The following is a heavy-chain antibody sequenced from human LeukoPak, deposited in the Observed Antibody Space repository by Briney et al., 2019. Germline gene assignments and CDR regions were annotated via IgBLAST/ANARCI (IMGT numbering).Heavy chain of an antibody. D-gene: IGHD5-24*01. CDR3: ARGPDDFDY. Sequence: PSETLSLTCTVSGGSINNYHWSWIRQPPGKGLEWIGYIYYTGSARYNPSLKSRVTISLDTSKNQFSLRLSSMTAADTAVYYCARGPDDFDYWGPGSLVTVSS. V-gene: IGHV4-59*01. J-gene: IGHJ4*02. CDR2: IYYTGSA. CDR1: GGSINNYH.